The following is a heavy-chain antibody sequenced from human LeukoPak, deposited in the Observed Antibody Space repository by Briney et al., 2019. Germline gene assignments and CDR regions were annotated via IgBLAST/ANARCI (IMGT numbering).Heavy chain of an antibody. J-gene: IGHJ3*02. V-gene: IGHV1-2*02. CDR2: INPNSGGT. Sequence: ASVKVSCKASGYTFTDYYVHWVRQAPGQGLEWMGWINPNSGGTNYAQKFQGTVTMTRDTSISTAYMELTRLRSDDTAVYYCAPKSGDDAFDIWGQGTMVTVSS. CDR1: GYTFTDYY. CDR3: APKSGDDAFDI. D-gene: IGHD3-10*01.